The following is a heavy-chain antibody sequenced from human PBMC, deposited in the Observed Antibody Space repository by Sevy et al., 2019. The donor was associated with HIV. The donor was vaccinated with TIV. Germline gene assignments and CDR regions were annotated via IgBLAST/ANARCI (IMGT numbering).Heavy chain of an antibody. J-gene: IGHJ4*02. Sequence: ASVKVSCKVSGYTLTQLSMNWVRQAPGKGLEWMGSFDPEDGETIYAQKFQGRVTMTEDRSTDTAYMDLGSLRSEDTAVNYCATTKDYYESSGYPFDYWGQGTLVTVSS. D-gene: IGHD3-22*01. CDR1: GYTLTQLS. CDR3: ATTKDYYESSGYPFDY. V-gene: IGHV1-24*01. CDR2: FDPEDGET.